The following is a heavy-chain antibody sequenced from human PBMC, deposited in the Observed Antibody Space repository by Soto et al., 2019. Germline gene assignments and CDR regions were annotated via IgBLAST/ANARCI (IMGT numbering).Heavy chain of an antibody. V-gene: IGHV3-33*01. CDR2: IWYDGSNK. J-gene: IGHJ3*02. CDR1: GFTFSSYG. D-gene: IGHD6-19*01. Sequence: GSLRLSCAASGFTFSSYGMHWVRQAPGKGLEWVAVIWYDGSNKYYADSVKGRFTISRDNSKNTLYLQMNSLRAEDTAVYYCARDPGVAGTTLRGGFDIWGQGTMVTVSS. CDR3: ARDPGVAGTTLRGGFDI.